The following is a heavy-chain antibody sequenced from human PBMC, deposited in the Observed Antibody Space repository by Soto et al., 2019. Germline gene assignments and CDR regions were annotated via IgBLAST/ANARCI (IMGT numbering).Heavy chain of an antibody. CDR2: VYNSGNT. CDR3: ARTHWVSVTTY. V-gene: IGHV4-4*07. Sequence: QVQLQESGPGLVKPSETLSLTCTVSGGSMTGYFWSWIRQPAGKALEWIGHVYNSGNTDYNPSLASRITMTVDTSKRQFSMKVKSVTAADTAMYFCARTHWVSVTTYWGQGILVTVS. D-gene: IGHD3-3*01. CDR1: GGSMTGYF. J-gene: IGHJ4*02.